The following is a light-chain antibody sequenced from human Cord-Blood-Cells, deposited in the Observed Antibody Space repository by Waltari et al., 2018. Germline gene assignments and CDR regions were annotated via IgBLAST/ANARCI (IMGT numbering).Light chain of an antibody. CDR1: SLRSYY. Sequence: SSELTQDPAVSVALGQTVRITCQGDSLRSYYASWYQQKPGQAPVLVISGKNNRPSGIQDRFSGSSSGNTASVTITGAQAEDEAEYYCNSRDSSGNHLVFGGGTKLTVL. V-gene: IGLV3-19*01. CDR3: NSRDSSGNHLV. CDR2: GKN. J-gene: IGLJ2*01.